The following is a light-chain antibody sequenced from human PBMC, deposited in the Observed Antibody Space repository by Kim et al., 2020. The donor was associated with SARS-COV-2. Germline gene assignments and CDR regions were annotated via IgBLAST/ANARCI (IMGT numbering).Light chain of an antibody. CDR3: GTWDGSLSAGV. J-gene: IGLJ2*01. V-gene: IGLV1-51*01. CDR2: DNN. CDR1: SSNIGNNY. Sequence: GQKVTIACSGSSSNIGNNYVSWYQQLPGTAPKLLIYDNNKRPSGIPDRFSGSKSGTSATLGITGLQTGDEADYYCGTWDGSLSAGVFGGGTKLTVL.